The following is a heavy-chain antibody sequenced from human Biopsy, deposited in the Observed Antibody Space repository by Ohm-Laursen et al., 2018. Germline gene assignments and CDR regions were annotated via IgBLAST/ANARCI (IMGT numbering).Heavy chain of an antibody. CDR2: ITRRTSST. D-gene: IGHD3-10*01. V-gene: IGHV3-21*01. CDR3: ARWYGDLFYYYNGMDV. CDR1: GFTFNVYS. Sequence: SLRLSCTASGFTFNVYSIVWVRQAPGKGLEWVASITRRTSSTYYADSVKGRVTISRDNANNSVSLQMNNLRVDDTAVYYCARWYGDLFYYYNGMDVWGQGTTVTVSS. J-gene: IGHJ6*02.